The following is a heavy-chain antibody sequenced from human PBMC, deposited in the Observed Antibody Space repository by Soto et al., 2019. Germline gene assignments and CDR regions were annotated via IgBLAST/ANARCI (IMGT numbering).Heavy chain of an antibody. Sequence: SETLSLTCTVSGGSISSGGYYWSWIRQHPGKGLEWIGYIYYSGSTYYNPSLKSRVTISVDTSKNQFSLKLSSVTAADTAVYYCARHVESAMVRGVIRFLVWFDPWGQGTLVTVSS. CDR1: GGSISSGGYY. J-gene: IGHJ5*02. CDR2: IYYSGST. D-gene: IGHD3-10*01. CDR3: ARHVESAMVRGVIRFLVWFDP. V-gene: IGHV4-39*01.